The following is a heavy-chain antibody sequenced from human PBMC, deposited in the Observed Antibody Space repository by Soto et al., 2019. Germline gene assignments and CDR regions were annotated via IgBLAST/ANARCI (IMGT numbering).Heavy chain of an antibody. CDR2: IYYSGST. Sequence: VQLQESGPGPVKTSETLFLHLPVPVSCGFLSSGVHYWSWIRQPPGKGLEWIGYIYYSGSTNYNPSLKSRVTISVDTSKNQFSLKLTSVTAADTAVYYCARGYYTSWYWFDRWGRGTLVTVSS. D-gene: IGHD6-13*01. J-gene: IGHJ2*01. CDR1: VSCGFLSSGVHY. V-gene: IGHV4-61*08. CDR3: ARGYYTSWYWFDR.